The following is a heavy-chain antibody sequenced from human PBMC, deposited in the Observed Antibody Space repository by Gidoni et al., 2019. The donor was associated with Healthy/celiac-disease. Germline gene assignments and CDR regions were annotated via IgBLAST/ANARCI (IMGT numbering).Heavy chain of an antibody. J-gene: IGHJ4*02. V-gene: IGHV3-66*01. CDR1: GFTGSSNY. D-gene: IGHD3-16*01. CDR2: IYSGGST. CDR3: ARDVESPWGSRLVY. Sequence: EVQLVESGGGWVEPGGSVRLSCAACGFTGSSNYMSWVRQGPGKGLEWVSAIYSGGSTYYADSVTGRFTISRDNSKNPLYLQMNSLRAEDTSVYYCARDVESPWGSRLVYWGQGTLVTVSS.